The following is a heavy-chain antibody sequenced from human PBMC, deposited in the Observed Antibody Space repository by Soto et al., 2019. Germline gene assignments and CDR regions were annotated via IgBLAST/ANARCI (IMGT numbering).Heavy chain of an antibody. CDR1: GFTLSSYW. J-gene: IGHJ4*02. Sequence: EVQLVESGGGLVQPGGSLRLSCVASGFTLSSYWMSWVRQAPGKGLEWVASINEGGGDKYFVDSVKGRFTISRDDAKNTLYRQMSSLSAEDTAVYYCARDSNRRGDYWGQGTLVTVSA. CDR2: INEGGGDK. CDR3: ARDSNRRGDY. V-gene: IGHV3-7*05.